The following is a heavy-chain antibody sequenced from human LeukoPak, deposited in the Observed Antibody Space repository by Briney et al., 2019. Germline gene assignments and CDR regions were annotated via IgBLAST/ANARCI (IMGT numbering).Heavy chain of an antibody. V-gene: IGHV5-51*01. CDR1: GYRFTTYW. CDR3: ARLLLATGPDY. D-gene: IGHD1-1*01. CDR2: IYPGDSET. Sequence: GESLKISCKAPGYRFTTYWIGWVRQMPGKGLEWMGFIYPGDSETRYSPSFQGQVTISADKSITTAFLQWSSLKASDTAMYHSARLLLATGPDYWGQGTLVTVSS. J-gene: IGHJ4*02.